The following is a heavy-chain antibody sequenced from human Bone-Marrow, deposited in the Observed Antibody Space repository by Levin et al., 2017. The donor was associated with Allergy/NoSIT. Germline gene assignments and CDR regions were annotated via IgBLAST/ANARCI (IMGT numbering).Heavy chain of an antibody. D-gene: IGHD6-6*01. CDR3: ASFGKYSSSETDY. J-gene: IGHJ4*02. V-gene: IGHV1-69*02. Sequence: VASVKVSCKASGGTFSSYTISWVRQAPGQGLEWMGRIIPILGIANYAQKFQGRVTITADKSTSTAYMELSSLRSEDTAVYYCASFGKYSSSETDYWGQGTLVTVSS. CDR1: GGTFSSYT. CDR2: IIPILGIA.